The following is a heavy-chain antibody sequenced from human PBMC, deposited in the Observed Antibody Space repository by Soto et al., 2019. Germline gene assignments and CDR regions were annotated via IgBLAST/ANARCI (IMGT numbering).Heavy chain of an antibody. CDR2: INHSGST. CDR1: GGSFSGDY. J-gene: IGHJ4*02. CDR3: ARDLAAAKDY. V-gene: IGHV4-34*01. D-gene: IGHD6-13*01. Sequence: PSETRSLTCAADGGSFSGDYWGWIRQPTGKGLEWIGEINHSGSTNYNPSPKSRVTISVDTSKNQFSLKLSSVTAADTAVYYCARDLAAAKDYWGQGTLVTVSS.